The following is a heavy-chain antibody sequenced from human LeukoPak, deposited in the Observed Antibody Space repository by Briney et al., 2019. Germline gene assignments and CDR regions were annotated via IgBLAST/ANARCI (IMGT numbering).Heavy chain of an antibody. CDR3: ASCNDYYDSSGYYFPFDY. J-gene: IGHJ4*02. CDR2: IYYSGST. V-gene: IGHV4-39*07. Sequence: SETLSLTCTVSGGSISSSSYYWGWIRQPPGKGLEWIGSIYYSGSTYYNPSLKSRVTISVDTSKNQFSLELSSVTAADTAVYYCASCNDYYDSSGYYFPFDYWGQGTLVTVSS. D-gene: IGHD3-22*01. CDR1: GGSISSSSYY.